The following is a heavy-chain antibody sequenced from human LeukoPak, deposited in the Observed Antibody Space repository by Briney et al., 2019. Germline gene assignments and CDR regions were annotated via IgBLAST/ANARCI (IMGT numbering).Heavy chain of an antibody. D-gene: IGHD6-13*01. Sequence: GGSLRLSCAASGFTFRTYAMSWVRQAPGKGLEWVSTVTGSGGSSYYADSVKGRFTISRDNSKNTLFLQMNSLRAEDTAVYYCAKEGIAAPLYYFDYWGQGNLVTVTS. J-gene: IGHJ4*02. V-gene: IGHV3-23*01. CDR3: AKEGIAAPLYYFDY. CDR1: GFTFRTYA. CDR2: VTGSGGSS.